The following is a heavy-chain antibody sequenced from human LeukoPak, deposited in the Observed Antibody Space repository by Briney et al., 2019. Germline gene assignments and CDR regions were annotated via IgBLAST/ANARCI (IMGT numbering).Heavy chain of an antibody. V-gene: IGHV3-66*02. D-gene: IGHD3-3*01. J-gene: IGHJ6*03. CDR1: GFTVSNNY. CDR3: ARGLLEWFNYYMDV. Sequence: PGGSLRLSCAASGFTVSNNYMSWARQAPGKGLEWVSVIYSGGNTYYADSVKGRFTISRDNSKNTLYLQMNSLRAEDTAVYYCARGLLEWFNYYMDVWGKGTTVTVSS. CDR2: IYSGGNT.